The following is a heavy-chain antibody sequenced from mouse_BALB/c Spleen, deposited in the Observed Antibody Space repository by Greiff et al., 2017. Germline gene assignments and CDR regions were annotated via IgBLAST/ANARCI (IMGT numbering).Heavy chain of an antibody. J-gene: IGHJ3*01. CDR1: GFNIKDYY. D-gene: IGHD3-3*01. Sequence: VQLKQSGAELVRPGALVKLSCKASGFNIKDYYMHWVKQRPEQGLEWIGWIDPENGNTIYDPKFQGKASITADTSSNTAYLQLSSLTSEDTAVYYCAAGGPHAWFAYWGQGTLVTVSA. V-gene: IGHV14-1*02. CDR3: AAGGPHAWFAY. CDR2: IDPENGNT.